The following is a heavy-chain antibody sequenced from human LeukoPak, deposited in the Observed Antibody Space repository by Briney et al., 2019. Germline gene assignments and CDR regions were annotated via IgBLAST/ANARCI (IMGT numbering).Heavy chain of an antibody. V-gene: IGHV4-61*01. Sequence: SETLSLTCAVSGGSISSNSYYWSWIRQPPGKGLEWIGYIYYSGSTNYNPSLKSRVTISVDTSKNQFSLKLSSVTAADTAVYYCARDGSYGRVFYFDCWGQGTLVTVSS. CDR1: GGSISSNSYY. D-gene: IGHD1-26*01. J-gene: IGHJ4*02. CDR2: IYYSGST. CDR3: ARDGSYGRVFYFDC.